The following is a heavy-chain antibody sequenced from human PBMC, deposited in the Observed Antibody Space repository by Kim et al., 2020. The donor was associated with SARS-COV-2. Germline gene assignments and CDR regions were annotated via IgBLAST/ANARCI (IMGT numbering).Heavy chain of an antibody. CDR2: ISSSGSTI. Sequence: GGSLRLSCAASGFTFSSYEMNWVRQAPGKGLEWVSYISSSGSTIYYADSVKGRFTISRDNAKNSLYLQINSLRAEDTAVYYCARDDSYYYDSSGYSDAFDIWGQGTMVTVSS. CDR1: GFTFSSYE. CDR3: ARDDSYYYDSSGYSDAFDI. J-gene: IGHJ3*02. D-gene: IGHD3-22*01. V-gene: IGHV3-48*03.